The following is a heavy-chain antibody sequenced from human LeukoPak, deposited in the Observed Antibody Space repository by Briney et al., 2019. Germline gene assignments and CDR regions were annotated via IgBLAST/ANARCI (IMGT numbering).Heavy chain of an antibody. CDR2: INPNTGNP. Sequence: GASVKVSCKASGYTFTSYAMNWVRQAPGQGLEWMGWINPNTGNPTYAQGFTGRFVFSLDTSVSTTHLQISSLKAEDTAVYYCARAYQRLGGLSFPDQWGQGTLVSVSS. CDR3: ARAYQRLGGLSFPDQ. J-gene: IGHJ5*02. D-gene: IGHD3-16*02. V-gene: IGHV7-4-1*02. CDR1: GYTFTSYA.